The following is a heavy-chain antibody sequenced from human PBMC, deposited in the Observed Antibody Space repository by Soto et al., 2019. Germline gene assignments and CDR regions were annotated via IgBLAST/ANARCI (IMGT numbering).Heavy chain of an antibody. CDR3: ARVYSSGWYGLYYFDY. Sequence: ASVKVSCKASGYTFTSYDINWVRQATGQGLEWMGWMNPNSGNTGYAQKFQGRVTMTRNTSISTAYMELSSLRSEDTAVYYCARVYSSGWYGLYYFDYWGQGTLVTVPS. V-gene: IGHV1-8*01. CDR2: MNPNSGNT. CDR1: GYTFTSYD. J-gene: IGHJ4*02. D-gene: IGHD6-19*01.